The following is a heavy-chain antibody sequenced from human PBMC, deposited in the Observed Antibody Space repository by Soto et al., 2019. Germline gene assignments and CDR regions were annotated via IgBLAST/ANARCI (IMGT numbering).Heavy chain of an antibody. Sequence: ETLSLTCTVSGFSLSNARMGVSWIRQPPGKALEWLAHIFSNDEKSYSTSLKSRLTISKDTSKSQVVLTMTNMDPVDTATYYCARIIPPATGYINWFDPWGQGTLVTVSS. CDR1: GFSLSNARMG. D-gene: IGHD3-9*01. V-gene: IGHV2-26*01. CDR2: IFSNDEK. J-gene: IGHJ5*02. CDR3: ARIIPPATGYINWFDP.